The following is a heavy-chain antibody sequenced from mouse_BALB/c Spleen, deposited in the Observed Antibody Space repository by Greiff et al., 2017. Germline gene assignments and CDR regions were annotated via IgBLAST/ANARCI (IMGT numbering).Heavy chain of an antibody. J-gene: IGHJ3*01. CDR3: ARYGGNPFAY. CDR1: GFTFSSYT. D-gene: IGHD2-1*01. Sequence: EVKLVESGGGLVKPGGSLKLSCAASGFTFSSYTMSWVRQTPEKRLEWVATISSGGGNTYYPDSVKGRFTISRDNAKNNLYLQMSSLRSEDTALYYCARYGGNPFAYWGQGTLVTVSA. V-gene: IGHV5-9*03. CDR2: ISSGGGNT.